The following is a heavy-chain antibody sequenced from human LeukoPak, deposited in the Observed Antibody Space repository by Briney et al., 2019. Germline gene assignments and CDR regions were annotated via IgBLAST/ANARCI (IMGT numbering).Heavy chain of an antibody. Sequence: GGSLRLSCAASGFTFSSSAMSWVRQAPGKGLEWVSAISNNGGYTYYADSVQGRFTTSRDNSKSTLCLQMNSLRAEDTAVYYCAKQLGYCSDGSCYFPYWGQGTLLTVSS. CDR3: AKQLGYCSDGSCYFPY. D-gene: IGHD2-15*01. V-gene: IGHV3-23*01. J-gene: IGHJ4*02. CDR2: ISNNGGYT. CDR1: GFTFSSSA.